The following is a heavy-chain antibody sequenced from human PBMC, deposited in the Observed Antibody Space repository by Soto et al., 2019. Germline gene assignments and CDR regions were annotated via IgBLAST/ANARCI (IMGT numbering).Heavy chain of an antibody. CDR2: IYHGGST. CDR3: ARVRSPSGDSFDY. V-gene: IGHV4-38-2*01. CDR1: GYSISSGYY. J-gene: IGHJ4*02. Sequence: SETLSLTCAVSGYSISSGYYWGWLRQPPGKGLEWIGSIYHGGSTYYNPSLKSRVTISVDTSKNQFSLRLSSVTAADTAVYYCARVRSPSGDSFDYWGQGTLVTVSS. D-gene: IGHD2-21*01.